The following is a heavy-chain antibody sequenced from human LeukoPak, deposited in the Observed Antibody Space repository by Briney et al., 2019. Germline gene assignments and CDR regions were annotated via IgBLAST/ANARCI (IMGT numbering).Heavy chain of an antibody. D-gene: IGHD5-24*01. CDR3: ATSSNAYNDH. Sequence: GGFLRLSCAASGFTFSGFSLHWVRQASGKGLEWVGRIRNKANNYATTYAASVRGRFTISRDDSKNTAYLQMNSLKTEDTALYYCATSSNAYNDHWGQGTLVTVSS. V-gene: IGHV3-73*01. CDR2: IRNKANNYAT. CDR1: GFTFSGFS. J-gene: IGHJ4*02.